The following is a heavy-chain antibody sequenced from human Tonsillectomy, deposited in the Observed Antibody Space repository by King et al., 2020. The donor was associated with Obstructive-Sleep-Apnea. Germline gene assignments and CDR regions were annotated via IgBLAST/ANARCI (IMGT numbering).Heavy chain of an antibody. CDR3: ARDCYPLLGAQGYILTGYYFPFYF. J-gene: IGHJ4*02. V-gene: IGHV1-46*01. CDR1: GYTFTSYY. D-gene: IGHD3-9*01. CDR2: INPSGGST. Sequence: VQLVESGAEVKKPGASVKVYCKASGYTFTSYYMHWVRQAPGQGLEWMGIINPSGGSTSYAQKFQGRVTMTRDTSTSTVYMELSSLRSEDTAVYYCARDCYPLLGAQGYILTGYYFPFYFWGQGTLVTVSS.